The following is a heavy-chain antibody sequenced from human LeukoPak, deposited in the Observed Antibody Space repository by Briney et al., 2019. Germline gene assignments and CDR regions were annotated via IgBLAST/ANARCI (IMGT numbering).Heavy chain of an antibody. D-gene: IGHD6-13*01. J-gene: IGHJ5*02. CDR3: ARRGSSSWTQFDP. CDR1: GYSISSSSW. CDR2: IYYSGST. Sequence: ESGPGLVKPSDTLSLTCAVSGYSISSSSWWGWIRQPPGKGLEWIGYIYYSGSTYYNPSLKSRVTMSVDTSKSQFSLKLSSVTAVDTAVYYCARRGSSSWTQFDPWGQGTLVTVSS. V-gene: IGHV4-28*01.